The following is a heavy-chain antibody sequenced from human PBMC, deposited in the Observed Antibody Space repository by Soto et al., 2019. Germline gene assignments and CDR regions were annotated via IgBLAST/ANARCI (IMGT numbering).Heavy chain of an antibody. Sequence: GGSLRLSCAASGFTFSSYSMNWVRQAPGKGLEWVSSISSSSSYIYYADSVKGRFTISRDNAKNSLYLQMNSLRAEDTAVYYCARDSPPGDYDILTGPYYYYYYMDVWGKGTTVTVSS. CDR2: ISSSSSYI. J-gene: IGHJ6*03. V-gene: IGHV3-21*01. CDR3: ARDSPPGDYDILTGPYYYYYYMDV. D-gene: IGHD3-9*01. CDR1: GFTFSSYS.